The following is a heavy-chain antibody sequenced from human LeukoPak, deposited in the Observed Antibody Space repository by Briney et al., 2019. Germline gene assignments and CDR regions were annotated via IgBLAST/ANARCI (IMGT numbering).Heavy chain of an antibody. D-gene: IGHD3-10*01. CDR2: IYYSGST. Sequence: TSETLSLTCTVSGGSISSSSYYWGWIRQPPGKGLEWIGSIYYSGSTYHNPSLKSRVTISVDTSKNQFSLKLSSVTAADTAVYYCARHPRRSILWFGELLHDYWGQGTLVTVSS. CDR1: GGSISSSSYY. J-gene: IGHJ4*02. CDR3: ARHPRRSILWFGELLHDY. V-gene: IGHV4-39*01.